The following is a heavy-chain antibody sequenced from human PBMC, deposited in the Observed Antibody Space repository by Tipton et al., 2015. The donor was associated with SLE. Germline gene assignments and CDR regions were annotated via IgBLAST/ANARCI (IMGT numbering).Heavy chain of an antibody. Sequence: GSLRLSCAASGFTFSSYGMHWVRQAPGKGLEWVAFIRYDGSNKYYADSVKGRFTISRDNSTNTLYLQMNSLRTEDTAVYYCASEGSIPVAYDYWGQGTLVTVSS. CDR2: IRYDGSNK. J-gene: IGHJ4*02. CDR1: GFTFSSYG. D-gene: IGHD6-19*01. CDR3: ASEGSIPVAYDY. V-gene: IGHV3-30*02.